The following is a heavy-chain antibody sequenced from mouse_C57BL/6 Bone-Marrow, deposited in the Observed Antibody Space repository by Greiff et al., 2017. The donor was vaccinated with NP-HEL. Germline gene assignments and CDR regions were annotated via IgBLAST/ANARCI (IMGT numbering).Heavy chain of an antibody. J-gene: IGHJ4*01. Sequence: LVESGAELVKPGASVKISCKASGYAFSSYWMNWVKQRPGKGLEWIGQIYPGDGDTNYNGKFKGKATLTADKSSSTAYMQLSSLTSEDSAVYFCARTLGYYAMDYWGQGTSVTVSS. V-gene: IGHV1-80*01. CDR3: ARTLGYYAMDY. CDR2: IYPGDGDT. CDR1: GYAFSSYW.